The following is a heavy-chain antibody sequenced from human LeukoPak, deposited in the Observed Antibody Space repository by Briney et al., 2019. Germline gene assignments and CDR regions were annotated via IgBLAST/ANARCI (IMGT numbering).Heavy chain of an antibody. CDR3: ARVGITMVRGANNWFDP. CDR1: GGTFRSYA. Sequence: SVEVSCKASGGTFRSYASSWVRQAPGQGLEWMGGIIPIFGTANYAQKFQGRVTMTADKSTSTAYMELSSLRSEDTAVYYCARVGITMVRGANNWFDPWGQGTLVTGSS. V-gene: IGHV1-69*06. J-gene: IGHJ5*02. D-gene: IGHD3-10*01. CDR2: IIPIFGTA.